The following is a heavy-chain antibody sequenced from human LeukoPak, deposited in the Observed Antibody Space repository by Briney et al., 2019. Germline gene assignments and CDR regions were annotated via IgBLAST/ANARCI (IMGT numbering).Heavy chain of an antibody. Sequence: SETLSLTCTVSGYSISSGYYWGWIRQPPGKGLEWIGSIYHSGSTYYNSSLKSRVTISVDTSKNQFSLKLSSVTAADTAVYYCARLGIVGAKGLDYWGQGTLVTVSS. CDR2: IYHSGST. J-gene: IGHJ4*02. D-gene: IGHD1-26*01. CDR1: GYSISSGYY. CDR3: ARLGIVGAKGLDY. V-gene: IGHV4-38-2*02.